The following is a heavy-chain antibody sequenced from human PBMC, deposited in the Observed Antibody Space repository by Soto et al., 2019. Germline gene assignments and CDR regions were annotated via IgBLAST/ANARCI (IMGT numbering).Heavy chain of an antibody. CDR2: IYHSGST. Sequence: QLQLQESGSGLVKPSQTLSLTCAVSGGSISSGGNSWSWIRQPPGKGLEWIGYIYHSGSTYYNPSLKSRVTISVDRSKNQFSLTLSSVPAADTAVYYCARAGGLGAVAVDYWGQGTLVTVSS. CDR3: ARAGGLGAVAVDY. V-gene: IGHV4-30-2*01. D-gene: IGHD6-19*01. J-gene: IGHJ4*02. CDR1: GGSISSGGNS.